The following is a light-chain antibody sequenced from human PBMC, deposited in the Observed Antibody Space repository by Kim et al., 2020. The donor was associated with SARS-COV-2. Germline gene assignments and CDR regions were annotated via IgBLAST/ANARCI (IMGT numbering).Light chain of an antibody. Sequence: EIVLTQSPDTLSLSPGERATLSCRASQSVSSSYLAWYQQKPGQAPRLVIYGASTRATGIPDRFSGSGSGTDFTLTISRLEPEDFAIYYCQQYGSSLFIFGPGTKVDIK. CDR3: QQYGSSLFI. CDR1: QSVSSSY. CDR2: GAS. V-gene: IGKV3-20*01. J-gene: IGKJ3*01.